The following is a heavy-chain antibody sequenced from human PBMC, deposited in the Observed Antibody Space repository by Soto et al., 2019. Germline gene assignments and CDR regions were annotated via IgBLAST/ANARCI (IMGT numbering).Heavy chain of an antibody. V-gene: IGHV4-4*02. J-gene: IGHJ2*01. CDR2: IYHGGNI. Sequence: PSETLSLTCAVSGDSINSTDWWNWVRQSPGKGLEWIGEIYHGGNIYYNPSLKSRVTISMDKSKNQFSLNLFYVTAADTAVYYCARLINYYDSSAYYARYFDLWGRGTLVTVSS. CDR3: ARLINYYDSSAYYARYFDL. D-gene: IGHD3-22*01. CDR1: GDSINSTDW.